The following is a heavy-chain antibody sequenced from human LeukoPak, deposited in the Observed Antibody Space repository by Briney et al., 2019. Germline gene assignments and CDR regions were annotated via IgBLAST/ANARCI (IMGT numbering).Heavy chain of an antibody. D-gene: IGHD6-19*01. CDR2: IYYSGST. CDR1: GGSISSSSYY. CDR3: ARARVTVAGPRGIDY. V-gene: IGHV4-39*01. Sequence: PSETLSLTCTVSGGSISSSSYYWGWIRQPPGKGLEWIGSIYYSGSTYYNPSLKSRVTISVDTSKNQFSLKLSSVTAADTAVYYCARARVTVAGPRGIDYWGQGTLVTVSS. J-gene: IGHJ4*02.